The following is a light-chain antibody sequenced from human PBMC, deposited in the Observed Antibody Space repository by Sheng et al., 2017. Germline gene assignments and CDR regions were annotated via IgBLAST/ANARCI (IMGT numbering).Light chain of an antibody. V-gene: IGLV2-14*03. CDR1: TSDIGRYNY. Sequence: QSALTQPASLSGSPGQSITISCTGTTSDIGRYNYVSWYQHHPGKAPKLIIYDVSFRPSGISNRFSGSKSGNTASLTISGLQSEDETDYYCSSYTASNTWVLGGGTRLTVL. CDR3: SSYTASNTWV. CDR2: DVS. J-gene: IGLJ3*02.